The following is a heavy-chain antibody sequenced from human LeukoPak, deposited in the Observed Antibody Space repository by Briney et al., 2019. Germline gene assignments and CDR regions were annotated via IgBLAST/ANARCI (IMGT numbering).Heavy chain of an antibody. V-gene: IGHV1-2*02. CDR2: INPNSGGT. D-gene: IGHD2-15*01. J-gene: IGHJ4*02. Sequence: GASVKVSCKASGYTFTGYYMHWVRQAPGQGLEWMGWINPNSGGTNYAQKFQGRVTMTRGTSISTAYMELSRLRSDDTAVYYCASNGVVAATPFDYWGQGTLVTVSS. CDR3: ASNGVVAATPFDY. CDR1: GYTFTGYY.